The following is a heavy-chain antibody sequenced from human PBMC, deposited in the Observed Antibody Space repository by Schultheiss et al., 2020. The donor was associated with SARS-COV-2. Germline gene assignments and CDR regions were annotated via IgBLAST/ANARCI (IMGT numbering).Heavy chain of an antibody. Sequence: GESLKISCTASGFTFGDYAMSWVRQAPGKGLEWVGFIRSKAYGGTTEYAASVKGRFTISRDDSKSIAYLQMNSLKTEDTAVYYCTRDYEAVVPRTLGFDYWGQGTLVTVSS. CDR2: IRSKAYGGTT. CDR1: GFTFGDYA. D-gene: IGHD4-23*01. CDR3: TRDYEAVVPRTLGFDY. J-gene: IGHJ4*02. V-gene: IGHV3-49*04.